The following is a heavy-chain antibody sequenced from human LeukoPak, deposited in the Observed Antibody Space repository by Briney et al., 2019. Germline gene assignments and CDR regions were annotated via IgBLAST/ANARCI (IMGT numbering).Heavy chain of an antibody. D-gene: IGHD3-22*01. CDR3: AKNYYDSSGLFDY. CDR2: ISYDGSNK. V-gene: IGHV3-30*18. J-gene: IGHJ4*02. CDR1: GFTFSSYA. Sequence: GGSLRLSCAASGFTFSSYAMSWVRQAPGKGLEWVAVISYDGSNKYYADSVKGRFTISRDNAKNSLHLQMNSLRAEDTAVYYCAKNYYDSSGLFDYWGQGTLVIVSS.